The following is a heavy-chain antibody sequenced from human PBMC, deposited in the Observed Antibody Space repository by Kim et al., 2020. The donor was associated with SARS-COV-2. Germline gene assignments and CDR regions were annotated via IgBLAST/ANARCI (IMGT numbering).Heavy chain of an antibody. Sequence: GGSLRLSCAASGFTFSSYAMHWVRQAPGKGLEWVAVISYDGSKKYYADSVKGRFTISRDNSKNTLYLQMNSLRAEDTAVYYCARDYSSSFLPSPIGYWGQGTLVTVSS. CDR2: ISYDGSKK. D-gene: IGHD6-6*01. V-gene: IGHV3-30-3*01. CDR1: GFTFSSYA. CDR3: ARDYSSSFLPSPIGY. J-gene: IGHJ4*02.